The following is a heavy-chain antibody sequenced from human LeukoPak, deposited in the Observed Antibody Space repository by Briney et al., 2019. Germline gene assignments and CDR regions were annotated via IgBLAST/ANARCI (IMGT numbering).Heavy chain of an antibody. CDR3: TTEPRD. J-gene: IGHJ4*02. V-gene: IGHV3-15*01. CDR1: GFSIIHSW. Sequence: GSLRLSCAASGFSIIHSWMSWGRQAPGKGLEWVGRIKSKKDGGAIDYAAPVKGRFTISRDDSKNMVYLQISSLKTEDTAVYYCTTEPRDWGQGTLVTVSS. CDR2: IKSKKDGGAI.